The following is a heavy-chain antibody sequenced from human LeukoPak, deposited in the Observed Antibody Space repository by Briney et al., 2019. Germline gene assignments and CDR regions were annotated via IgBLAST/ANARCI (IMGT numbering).Heavy chain of an antibody. J-gene: IGHJ4*02. CDR1: GGTFSSYA. Sequence: RASVKVSCKASGGTFSSYAISWVRQAPGQGLEWMGGIIPIFGTANYAQKFQGRVTITADESTSTAYMELSSLRSEDTAVYYCARGKQLWSEEYYFDYWGQGTLVTVSS. D-gene: IGHD5-18*01. CDR3: ARGKQLWSEEYYFDY. CDR2: IIPIFGTA. V-gene: IGHV1-69*01.